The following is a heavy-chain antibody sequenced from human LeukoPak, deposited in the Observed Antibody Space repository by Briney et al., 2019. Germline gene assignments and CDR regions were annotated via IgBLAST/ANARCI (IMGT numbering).Heavy chain of an antibody. CDR1: GFTFSSYW. D-gene: IGHD3-10*01. CDR3: ARDIVGASNWFDP. J-gene: IGHJ5*02. CDR2: INSDGSST. Sequence: GGSLRLSCAASGFTFSSYWMSWVRQAPGKGLVWVSRINSDGSSTKYADSVKGRFTISRDNAKNTLYLQMNSLRAEDTAVYYCARDIVGASNWFDPWGQGTLVTVSS. V-gene: IGHV3-74*01.